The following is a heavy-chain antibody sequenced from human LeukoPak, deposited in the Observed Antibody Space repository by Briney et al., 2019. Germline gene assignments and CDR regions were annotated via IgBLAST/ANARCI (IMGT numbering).Heavy chain of an antibody. CDR2: ISGSGGST. CDR1: GFTFSSYA. Sequence: PGGSLRLSCAASGFTFSSYAMSWVRQAPGKGLERVSAISGSGGSTYYADSVKGRFTISRDNSKNTLYPQMNSLRAEDTAVYYCAKVTATIKGSYYYYMDVWGKGTTVTVSS. V-gene: IGHV3-23*01. CDR3: AKVTATIKGSYYYYMDV. D-gene: IGHD5-24*01. J-gene: IGHJ6*03.